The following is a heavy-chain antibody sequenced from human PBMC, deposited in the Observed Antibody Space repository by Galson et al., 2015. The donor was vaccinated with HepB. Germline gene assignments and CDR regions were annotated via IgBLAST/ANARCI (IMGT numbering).Heavy chain of an antibody. CDR2: ISYRGST. J-gene: IGHJ4*02. D-gene: IGHD4-17*01. Sequence: TLSPTCTVSSGSISSGGYYWTWIRQHPLKGLEWIAYISYRGSTWYNPSLRSRVTISIDTSKNQFSLKVNSVTAADTAIYYCAREKRCHGAGDYWGQGTLVTVSS. V-gene: IGHV4-31*03. CDR1: SGSISSGGYY. CDR3: AREKRCHGAGDY.